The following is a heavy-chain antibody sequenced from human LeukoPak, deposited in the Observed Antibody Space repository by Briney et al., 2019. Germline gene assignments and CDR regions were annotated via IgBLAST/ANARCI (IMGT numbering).Heavy chain of an antibody. Sequence: PSETLSLTCTVSGGSVSSGSYYWSWIRQPPGKGLEWIGYIYYSGSTNYNPSLKSRVTISVDTSKNQFSLKLSSVTAADTAVYYCARALEYSSSYYGMDVWGQGTTVTVSS. CDR3: ARALEYSSSYYGMDV. CDR2: IYYSGST. CDR1: GGSVSSGSYY. D-gene: IGHD6-6*01. J-gene: IGHJ6*02. V-gene: IGHV4-61*01.